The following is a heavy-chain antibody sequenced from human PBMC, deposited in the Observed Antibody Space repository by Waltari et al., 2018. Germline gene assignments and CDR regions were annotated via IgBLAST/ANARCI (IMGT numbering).Heavy chain of an antibody. D-gene: IGHD3-10*01. V-gene: IGHV1-69*14. CDR3: ARGSYYYGSGSYYYYYMDV. Sequence: QVQLVQSGAEVKKPGSSVKVSCKASGGTFSSYAISWVRPDPGQGLEWMGGIIPIFGTANYAQKFQGRVTITADKSTSTAYMELSSLRSEDTAVYYCARGSYYYGSGSYYYYYMDVWGKGTTVTVSS. CDR1: GGTFSSYA. CDR2: IIPIFGTA. J-gene: IGHJ6*03.